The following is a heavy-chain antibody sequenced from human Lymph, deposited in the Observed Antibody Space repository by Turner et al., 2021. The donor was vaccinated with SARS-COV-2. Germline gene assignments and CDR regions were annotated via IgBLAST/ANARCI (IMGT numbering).Heavy chain of an antibody. J-gene: IGHJ4*02. CDR2: IYYSGST. CDR3: ARDYGGNSNYFGY. V-gene: IGHV4-31*03. Sequence: QVQLQESGPGLVKPSQTLSLTCTVPGGSISSGGSYRSWIRQHPGKGLDWIGYIYYSGSTYYNPTLKSRVTISVDTSKNQFSLKLSSVTAADTAVYYCARDYGGNSNYFGYWGQGTLVTVSS. D-gene: IGHD4-17*01. CDR1: GGSISSGGSY.